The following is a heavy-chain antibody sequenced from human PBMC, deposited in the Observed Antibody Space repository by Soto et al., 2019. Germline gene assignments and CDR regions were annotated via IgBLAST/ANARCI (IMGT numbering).Heavy chain of an antibody. D-gene: IGHD6-19*01. CDR3: ASHRPTSSGWYWFDP. Sequence: GASVKVSCKASGGTFSSYTISWVRQAPGQGLEWMGRIIPILGIANYAQKFQGRVTITADKSTSTAYMELSSLRSEDTAVYYCASHRPTSSGWYWFDPWGQGTLVTVSS. CDR1: GGTFSSYT. CDR2: IIPILGIA. J-gene: IGHJ5*02. V-gene: IGHV1-69*02.